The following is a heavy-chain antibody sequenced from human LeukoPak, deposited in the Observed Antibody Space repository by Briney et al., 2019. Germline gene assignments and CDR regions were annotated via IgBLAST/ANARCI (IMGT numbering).Heavy chain of an antibody. Sequence: SETLSLTCAVYGGSFSGYYWSWIRQPPGKGLEWIGEINHSGSTNYNPSLKSRVTISVDTSKNQFSLKLSSVTAADTAVYYCARADYYYYMDVWGKGTTVTISS. J-gene: IGHJ6*03. V-gene: IGHV4-34*01. CDR1: GGSFSGYY. CDR3: ARADYYYYMDV. CDR2: INHSGST.